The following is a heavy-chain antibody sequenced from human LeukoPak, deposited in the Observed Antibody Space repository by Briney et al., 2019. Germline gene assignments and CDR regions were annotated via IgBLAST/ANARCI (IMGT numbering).Heavy chain of an antibody. D-gene: IGHD2-2*01. CDR2: INHSGST. CDR3: ARLAPFGYCSSTSCPRVGY. Sequence: SETLSLTCAVYGGSFSGYYWSWIRQPPGKGLEWIGEINHSGSTNYNPSLKGRVTISVDTSKNQFSLKLSSVTAADTAVYYCARLAPFGYCSSTSCPRVGYWGQGTLVTVSS. V-gene: IGHV4-34*01. CDR1: GGSFSGYY. J-gene: IGHJ4*02.